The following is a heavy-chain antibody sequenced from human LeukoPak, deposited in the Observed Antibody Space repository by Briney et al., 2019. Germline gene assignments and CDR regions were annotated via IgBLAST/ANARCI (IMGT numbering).Heavy chain of an antibody. CDR2: IYHSGST. CDR3: ARVDSSSWYALLDY. Sequence: KPSGTLSLTCAVSGGSISSSNWWSWVRQPPGKGLEWIGEIYHSGSTNYNPSLKSRVTISVDKSKNQFSLKLSSVTAADTAVYYCARVDSSSWYALLDYWGQGTLVTVSS. CDR1: GGSISSSNW. D-gene: IGHD6-13*01. J-gene: IGHJ4*02. V-gene: IGHV4-4*02.